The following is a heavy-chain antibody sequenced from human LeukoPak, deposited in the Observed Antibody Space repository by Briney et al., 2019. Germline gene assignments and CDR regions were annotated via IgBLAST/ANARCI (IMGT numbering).Heavy chain of an antibody. Sequence: ASVKVSCKASGYTFTNYYMHWVRQAPGQGLEWMGIINPSGGSTSYAQKFQGRVTMTRDTSTSTVYMELGSLRSEDTAVYYCARGDYYYDSSGTFDYWGQGTLVTVSS. V-gene: IGHV1-46*01. CDR1: GYTFTNYY. CDR3: ARGDYYYDSSGTFDY. D-gene: IGHD3-22*01. CDR2: INPSGGST. J-gene: IGHJ4*02.